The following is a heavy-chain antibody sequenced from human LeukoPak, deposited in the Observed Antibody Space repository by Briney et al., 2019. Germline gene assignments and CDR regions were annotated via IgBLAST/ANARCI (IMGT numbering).Heavy chain of an antibody. CDR2: ISYDGSNK. V-gene: IGHV3-30*04. CDR3: AKDHPPGQQQVEGDY. CDR1: GFTFSSYA. D-gene: IGHD6-13*01. J-gene: IGHJ4*02. Sequence: PGGSLRLSCAASGFTFSSYAMHWVRQAPGKGLEWVAVISYDGSNKYYADSVKGRFTISRDNSKNTLYLQMNSLRAEDTAVYYCAKDHPPGQQQVEGDYWGQGTLVTVSS.